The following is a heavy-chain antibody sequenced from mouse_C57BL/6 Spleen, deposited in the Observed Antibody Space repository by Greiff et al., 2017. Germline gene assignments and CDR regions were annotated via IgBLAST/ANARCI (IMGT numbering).Heavy chain of an antibody. CDR1: GFSLTSYG. Sequence: VMLVESGPGLVQPSQSLSITCTVSGFSLTSYGVHWVRQSPGKGLEWLGVLWSGGSTDYNAAFISRLSISKDNSKSQVFFKMNSLQADDTAIDYCASRKGDYYGSSYAMDYWGQGTSVTVSS. CDR3: ASRKGDYYGSSYAMDY. D-gene: IGHD1-1*01. CDR2: LWSGGST. V-gene: IGHV2-2*01. J-gene: IGHJ4*01.